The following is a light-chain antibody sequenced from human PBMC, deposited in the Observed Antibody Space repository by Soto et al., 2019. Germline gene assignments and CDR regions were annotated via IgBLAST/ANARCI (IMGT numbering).Light chain of an antibody. Sequence: EIVLTQSPGTLSLSPGERATLFCRASQSISSNYLAWYQQKPGQAPRLLIYGASTRASGTPDRVSGSGSGTAFTGTAFTLTISGLEPEDSAVYYCQQYENTPWMFGQGTKVEI. CDR3: QQYENTPWM. CDR1: QSISSNY. CDR2: GAS. J-gene: IGKJ1*01. V-gene: IGKV3-20*01.